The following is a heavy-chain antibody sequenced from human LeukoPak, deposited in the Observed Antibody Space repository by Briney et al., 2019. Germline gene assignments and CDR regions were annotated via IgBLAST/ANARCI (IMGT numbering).Heavy chain of an antibody. V-gene: IGHV4-38-2*02. CDR2: IYHSGST. J-gene: IGHJ6*03. Sequence: SETLSLTCSVSGYSITNGYYWAWIRQPPGKGLEWIGNIYHSGSTYYSPSLKSRLTISVDTSKNQFSLKLTSVTAADTAVYYCARSVEGYSNRGYFYYYMDVWGKGTTVTVSS. CDR3: ARSVEGYSNRGYFYYYMDV. D-gene: IGHD4-11*01. CDR1: GYSITNGYY.